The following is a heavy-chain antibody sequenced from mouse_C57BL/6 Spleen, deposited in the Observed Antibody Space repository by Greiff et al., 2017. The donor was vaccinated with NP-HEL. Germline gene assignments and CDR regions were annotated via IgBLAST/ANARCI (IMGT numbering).Heavy chain of an antibody. CDR1: GYTFTSYW. J-gene: IGHJ3*01. CDR3: ALYSSGGAWFAY. V-gene: IGHV1-55*01. D-gene: IGHD3-2*02. Sequence: QVHVKQPGAELVKPGASVKMSCKASGYTFTSYWITWVKQRPGQGLEWIGDIYPGSGSTNYNEKFKSKATLTVDTSSSTAYMQLSSLTSEDSAVYYCALYSSGGAWFAYWGQGTLVTVSA. CDR2: IYPGSGST.